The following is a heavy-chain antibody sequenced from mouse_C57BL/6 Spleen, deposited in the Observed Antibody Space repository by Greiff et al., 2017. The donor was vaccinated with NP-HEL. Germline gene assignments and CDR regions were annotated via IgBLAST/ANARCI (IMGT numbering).Heavy chain of an antibody. D-gene: IGHD1-1*01. Sequence: EVQLQQSGPELVKPGASVKISCKASGYTFTDYYMNWVKQSHGKSLEWIGDINPNNGGTSYNQKFKGKATLTVDKSSSTAYMELRSLTSEDSAVYYCARPSYYYGGGYFDYWGQGTTLTVSS. CDR3: ARPSYYYGGGYFDY. J-gene: IGHJ2*01. CDR1: GYTFTDYY. CDR2: INPNNGGT. V-gene: IGHV1-26*01.